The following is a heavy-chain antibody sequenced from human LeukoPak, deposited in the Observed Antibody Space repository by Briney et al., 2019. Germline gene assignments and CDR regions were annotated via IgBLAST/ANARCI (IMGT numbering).Heavy chain of an antibody. D-gene: IGHD1-26*01. CDR3: ARARGGTYFDY. J-gene: IGHJ4*02. V-gene: IGHV3-30*03. CDR2: ISYDGSNK. Sequence: GRSLRLSCAASGFTFSSYGMHWVRQAPGKGLEWVAVISYDGSNKYYADSVKGRFTISRDNSKNTLYLQMNSLTAEDTAVYYCARARGGTYFDYWGQGTLVTVSS. CDR1: GFTFSSYG.